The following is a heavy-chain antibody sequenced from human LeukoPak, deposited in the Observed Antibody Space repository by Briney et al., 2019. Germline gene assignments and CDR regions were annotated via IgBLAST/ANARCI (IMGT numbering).Heavy chain of an antibody. D-gene: IGHD2-2*01. Sequence: GGSLRLSCAASGFTFSSYGMHWVRQAPGKGLEWVAVIWYDGSYKYYADSVKGRFTISRDNSKNTLYLQMNSLRAEDTAVYYCAKALSASSYDYWGQGTLVTVSS. CDR3: AKALSASSYDY. J-gene: IGHJ4*02. V-gene: IGHV3-33*06. CDR1: GFTFSSYG. CDR2: IWYDGSYK.